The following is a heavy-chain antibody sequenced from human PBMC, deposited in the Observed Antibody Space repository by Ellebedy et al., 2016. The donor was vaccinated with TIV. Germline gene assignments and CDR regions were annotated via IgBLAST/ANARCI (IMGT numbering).Heavy chain of an antibody. J-gene: IGHJ6*02. D-gene: IGHD4-17*01. CDR1: GFTFSSYA. V-gene: IGHV3-7*03. Sequence: GESLKISXAASGFTFSSYAMSWVRQAPGKGLEWVANIKQDGSEKYYVDSVKGRFTISRDNAKNSLYLQMNSLRAEDTAVYYCARYGDYIKYYYGMDVWGQGTTVTVSS. CDR3: ARYGDYIKYYYGMDV. CDR2: IKQDGSEK.